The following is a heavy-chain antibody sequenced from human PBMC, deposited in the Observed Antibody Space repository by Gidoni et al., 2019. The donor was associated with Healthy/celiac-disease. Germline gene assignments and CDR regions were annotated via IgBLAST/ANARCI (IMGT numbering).Heavy chain of an antibody. CDR2: IFSNDEK. CDR1: GFSLSNARMG. J-gene: IGHJ4*02. CDR3: ARIWEGGYCSGGSCYTPWVDY. V-gene: IGHV2-26*01. Sequence: QVTLKESGPVLVKPTETLTLTCTVSGFSLSNARMGVSWIRQPPGKALEWLAHIFSNDEKSYSTSLKSRLTISKYTSKSQVVLTMTNMDPVDTATYYCARIWEGGYCSGGSCYTPWVDYWGQGTLVTVSS. D-gene: IGHD2-15*01.